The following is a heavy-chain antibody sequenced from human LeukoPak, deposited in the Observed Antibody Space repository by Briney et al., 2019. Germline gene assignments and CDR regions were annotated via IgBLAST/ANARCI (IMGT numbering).Heavy chain of an antibody. CDR3: AKDWGQVPAFSGH. CDR2: IRYDGSNK. CDR1: GFTFSSYG. Sequence: GGSLRLSCAASGFTFSSYGMHWVRQAPGKGLEWVAFIRYDGSNKYYADSVKGRFTISRDNSKNTLYLQMNSLRAEDTAVYYCAKDWGQVPAFSGHWGQGTLVTVSS. V-gene: IGHV3-30*02. D-gene: IGHD2-2*01. J-gene: IGHJ1*01.